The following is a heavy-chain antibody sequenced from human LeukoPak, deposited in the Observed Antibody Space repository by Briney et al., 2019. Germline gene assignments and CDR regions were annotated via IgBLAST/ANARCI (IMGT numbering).Heavy chain of an antibody. V-gene: IGHV3-11*05. CDR3: AIVPSSAWFDP. Sequence: GGSLRLSCAASGFTFSDYYMIWIRQAPGKGLEWVSYISTSSYTNYADSVKGRFTISRDNAKNSLYLQMNSLRPEDTAVYYCAIVPSSAWFDPWGQGTLVTVSS. CDR2: ISTSSYT. J-gene: IGHJ5*02. CDR1: GFTFSDYY.